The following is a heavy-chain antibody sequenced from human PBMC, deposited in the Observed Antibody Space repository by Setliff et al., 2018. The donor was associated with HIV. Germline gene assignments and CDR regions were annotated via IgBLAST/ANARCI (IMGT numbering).Heavy chain of an antibody. CDR1: GYSFTAYQ. D-gene: IGHD2-21*01. Sequence: ASVKVSCKTFGYSFTAYQINWVRQATGQALEWMAWMNPSTGEVGYAQKFQGRLAMTRDSSANIAYMELRGLGSEDTAIYYCARPSHVYGDNGPLGYWGQGTLVTVSS. V-gene: IGHV1-8*01. CDR3: ARPSHVYGDNGPLGY. CDR2: MNPSTGEV. J-gene: IGHJ4*02.